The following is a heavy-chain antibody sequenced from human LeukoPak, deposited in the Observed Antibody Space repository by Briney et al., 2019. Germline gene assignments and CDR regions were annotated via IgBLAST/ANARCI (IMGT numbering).Heavy chain of an antibody. Sequence: PGGSLRLSCAASGFTFSSYSMNWVRQAPEKGLEWVSSISSSSTYIYYADPVKGRFTISRDNAKNSLYLQMNSLRAEDTAVYYCARVDGFQFDYWGQGTLVTVSS. CDR3: ARVDGFQFDY. V-gene: IGHV3-21*01. CDR2: ISSSSTYI. D-gene: IGHD5-24*01. J-gene: IGHJ4*02. CDR1: GFTFSSYS.